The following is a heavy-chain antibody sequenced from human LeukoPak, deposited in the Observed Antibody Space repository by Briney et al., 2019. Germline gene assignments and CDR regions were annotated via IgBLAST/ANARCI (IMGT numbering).Heavy chain of an antibody. V-gene: IGHV4-4*07. CDR1: GASIRSYY. Sequence: PSETLSLTCTVSGASIRSYYWSWIRQPAGKGLEWIGRIVPIGSTNYKPSLKSRLTMSVDTSKNQFSMKLSSVTAADAAVYYCAKEGAAPGPDFDFWGQGILVIVSS. CDR2: IVPIGST. CDR3: AKEGAAPGPDFDF. D-gene: IGHD6-13*01. J-gene: IGHJ4*02.